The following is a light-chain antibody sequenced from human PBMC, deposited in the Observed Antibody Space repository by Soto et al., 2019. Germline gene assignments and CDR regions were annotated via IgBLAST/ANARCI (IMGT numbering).Light chain of an antibody. CDR1: QSITRN. CDR3: QQHGQWPIT. V-gene: IGKV3D-15*01. J-gene: IGKJ5*01. Sequence: EILMTQLSATLSESPVEKATLSWRASQSITRNLAWYKQSHGQAPRLLIYGISKRATDIPDRFSGSGSGKEFTITISSLQNEDFENYYCQQHGQWPITFGQGTRLEIK. CDR2: GIS.